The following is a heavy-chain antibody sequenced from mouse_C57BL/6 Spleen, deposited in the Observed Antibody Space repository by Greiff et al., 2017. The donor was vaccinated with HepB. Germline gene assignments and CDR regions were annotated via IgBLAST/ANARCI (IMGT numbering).Heavy chain of an antibody. CDR1: GFTFSSYA. J-gene: IGHJ4*01. V-gene: IGHV5-4*01. Sequence: EVQRVESGGGLVKPGGSLKLSCAASGFTFSSYAMSWVRQTPEKRLEWVATISDGGSYTYYPDNVKGRFTISRDNAKNNLYLQMSHLKSEDTAMYYCAREGDYYAMEYWGQGTSVTVSS. CDR3: AREGDYYAMEY. CDR2: ISDGGSYT.